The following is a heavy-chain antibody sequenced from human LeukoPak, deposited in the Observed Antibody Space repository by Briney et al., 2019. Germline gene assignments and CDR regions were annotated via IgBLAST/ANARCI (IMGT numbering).Heavy chain of an antibody. CDR2: ISSSGGTI. D-gene: IGHD3-3*01. Sequence: GGSLRLSCAASGFTFSDYYMSWIRQAPGKGLEWVSYISSSGGTIYYADSVKGRFTISRDNAKNSLYLQMNSLRAEDTAVYYCARDQGYDFWSGYYTGILWGQGTLVTVSS. V-gene: IGHV3-11*04. CDR1: GFTFSDYY. J-gene: IGHJ4*02. CDR3: ARDQGYDFWSGYYTGIL.